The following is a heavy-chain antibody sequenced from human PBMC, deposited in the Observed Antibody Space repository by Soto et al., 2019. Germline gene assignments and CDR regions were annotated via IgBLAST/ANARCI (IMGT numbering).Heavy chain of an antibody. V-gene: IGHV1-69*02. D-gene: IGHD2-2*01. CDR2: IIPILGIA. CDR3: ARPYCSSTSCYENPSFDY. Sequence: QVQLVQSGAEVKKPGSLVKVSCKASGGTFSSYTISWVRQAPGQGLEWMGRIIPILGIANYAQKFQGRVTITADKSTSTAYMELSSLRSEDTAVYYCARPYCSSTSCYENPSFDYWGQGTLVTVSS. CDR1: GGTFSSYT. J-gene: IGHJ4*02.